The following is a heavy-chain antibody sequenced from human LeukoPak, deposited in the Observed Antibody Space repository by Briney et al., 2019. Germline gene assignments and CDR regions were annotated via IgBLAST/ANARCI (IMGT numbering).Heavy chain of an antibody. J-gene: IGHJ4*02. D-gene: IGHD3-10*01. CDR1: GYTFTSYY. CDR3: ARESGVRGVITADY. Sequence: ASVKVSCKASGYTFTSYYMHWVRQAPGQGLEWMGLINPTGGSTGYAQKFQGRVTMTRDTSISTAYMELSRLRSDDTAVYYCARESGVRGVITADYWGQGTLVTVSS. CDR2: INPTGGST. V-gene: IGHV1-2*06.